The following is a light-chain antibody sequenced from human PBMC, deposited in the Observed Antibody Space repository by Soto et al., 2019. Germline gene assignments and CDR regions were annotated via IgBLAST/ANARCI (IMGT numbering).Light chain of an antibody. CDR1: SSDVGGYTY. CDR2: EGS. CDR3: SSYASSGTLV. J-gene: IGLJ1*01. V-gene: IGLV2-14*01. Sequence: QSVLTQPASVSGSPGQSSTISRTGTSSDVGGYTYVSWYQQHPGKAHRLMIYEGSYRPSGCSYRFSGSKSGNTASLTISGLLAEDEADYYCSSYASSGTLVFGTGTKVTV.